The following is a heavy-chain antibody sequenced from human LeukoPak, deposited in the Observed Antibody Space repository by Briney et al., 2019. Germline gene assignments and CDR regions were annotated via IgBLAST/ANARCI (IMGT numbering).Heavy chain of an antibody. D-gene: IGHD3-10*01. Sequence: GGSLRLSCAASGFPFSTYAMSWVRQAPGKGLEWVSVISGSGGSTDYADSVKGRFSISRDNSKNTLYLQMNSLRAEDTAVYYCAKGQLWFGEFSYFDYWGQGTLVTVSS. CDR1: GFPFSTYA. V-gene: IGHV3-23*01. CDR3: AKGQLWFGEFSYFDY. J-gene: IGHJ4*02. CDR2: ISGSGGST.